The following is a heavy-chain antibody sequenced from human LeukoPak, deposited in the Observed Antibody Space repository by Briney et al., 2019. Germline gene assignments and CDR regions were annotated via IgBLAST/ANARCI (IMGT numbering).Heavy chain of an antibody. Sequence: SETLSLTCTVSGGSISYYYWSWIRQSPGKGLEWIGYIYYSGNTNYNPSLKSRVTISVDTSKNQFSLKLSSVTAADTAVYYCSRVFYDSSGYLKDAFDIWGQGTMVTVSS. J-gene: IGHJ3*02. D-gene: IGHD3-22*01. CDR3: SRVFYDSSGYLKDAFDI. CDR1: GGSISYYY. CDR2: IYYSGNT. V-gene: IGHV4-59*12.